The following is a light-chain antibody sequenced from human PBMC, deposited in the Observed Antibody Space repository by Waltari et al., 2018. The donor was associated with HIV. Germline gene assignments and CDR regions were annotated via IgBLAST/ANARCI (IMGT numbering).Light chain of an antibody. V-gene: IGLV1-40*01. Sequence: QSVLTQPPSVSGAPGQRVTISCTGSSSNIGAGKDVHWYQQLPGTAPKLLIYSNNNRPSGVPDRFSVSKSGTSASLAITGLQADDEADYYCQSYGSSLSGLYVFGTGTKVTV. CDR2: SNN. CDR1: SSNIGAGKD. J-gene: IGLJ1*01. CDR3: QSYGSSLSGLYV.